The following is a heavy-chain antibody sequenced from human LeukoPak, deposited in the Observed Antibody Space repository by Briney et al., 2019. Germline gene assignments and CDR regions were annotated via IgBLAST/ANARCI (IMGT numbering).Heavy chain of an antibody. J-gene: IGHJ4*02. CDR2: ISYDGSNK. D-gene: IGHD3-22*01. CDR3: ARDTSGYNDY. CDR1: GFTFSSYG. Sequence: GGSLRLSCAASGFTFSSYGMHWVRQAPGKRLEWVAVISYDGSNKYYVDSVKGRFTISRDNSKNTLYLQMNSLRAEDTAVYYCARDTSGYNDYWGQGTLVTVSS. V-gene: IGHV3-30*03.